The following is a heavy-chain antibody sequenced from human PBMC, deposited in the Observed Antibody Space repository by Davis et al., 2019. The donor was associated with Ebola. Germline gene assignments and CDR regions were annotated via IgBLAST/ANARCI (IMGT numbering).Heavy chain of an antibody. CDR1: GFTFSDYY. V-gene: IGHV3-11*01. CDR2: ISSSGSTI. Sequence: GESLKISCAASGFTFSDYYMSWIRQAPGKGLEWVSYISSSGSTIYYADSVKGRFTISRDNAKDSLYLQMNSLRAEDTAVYYGARDRSGFYGMDVWGKGTTVTVSS. CDR3: ARDRSGFYGMDV. J-gene: IGHJ6*04.